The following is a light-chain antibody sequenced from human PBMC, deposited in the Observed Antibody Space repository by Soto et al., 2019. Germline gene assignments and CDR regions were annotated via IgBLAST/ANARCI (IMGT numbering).Light chain of an antibody. CDR1: QSVSSSY. CDR3: QRYGSSPT. CDR2: GAS. J-gene: IGKJ4*01. V-gene: IGKV3-20*01. Sequence: EIVLTQSPGTLSLSPGERATPSCRASQSVSSSYLAWYQQKPGQAPRLLIYGASSRATGIPDRFSGSGSGTDFTLTISRLEPEDFAVYYCQRYGSSPTFXGGTKVDIK.